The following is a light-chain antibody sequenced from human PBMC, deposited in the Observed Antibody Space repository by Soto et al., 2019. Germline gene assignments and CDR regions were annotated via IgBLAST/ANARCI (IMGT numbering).Light chain of an antibody. CDR3: QQYYKWPLT. CDR2: DAS. CDR1: QSVINN. Sequence: EIVVTQSPATVPVAPGERATRSWWDSQSVINNLAWYQQKPGQAPRLLIYDASTRATGIPARLSGSGSGTEFTLTFSSLESQDFAVYYCQQYYKWPLTFGGGTKVDIK. V-gene: IGKV3-15*01. J-gene: IGKJ4*01.